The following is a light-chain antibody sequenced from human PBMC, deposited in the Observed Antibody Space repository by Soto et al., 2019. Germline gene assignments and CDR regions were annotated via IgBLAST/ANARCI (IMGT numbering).Light chain of an antibody. V-gene: IGKV3-20*01. Sequence: EIVLTQSPGTLSLSPGERATLSCRASQSVRSTYLAWYQQKPGQAPRLLIYGASSRATGIPDRFTGSGSGTDFTLTISRLEPEDFAVYYCQHYVTSLTTFGQGTKVDIK. CDR3: QHYVTSLTT. CDR1: QSVRSTY. J-gene: IGKJ1*01. CDR2: GAS.